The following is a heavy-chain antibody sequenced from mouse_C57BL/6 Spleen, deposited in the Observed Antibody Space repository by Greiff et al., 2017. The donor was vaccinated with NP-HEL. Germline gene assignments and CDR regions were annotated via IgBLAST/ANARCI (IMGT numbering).Heavy chain of an antibody. J-gene: IGHJ4*01. CDR2: IHPNSGST. D-gene: IGHD1-1*01. CDR1: GYTFTSYW. CDR3: ARGGMITTVGADYYAMDY. Sequence: QVQLQQPGAELVKPGASVKLSCKASGYTFTSYWMHWVKQRPGQGLEWIGMIHPNSGSTNYNEKFKSKATLTVDKSSSTAYMQLSSLTSEDSAVYYCARGGMITTVGADYYAMDYWGQGTSVTVSS. V-gene: IGHV1-64*01.